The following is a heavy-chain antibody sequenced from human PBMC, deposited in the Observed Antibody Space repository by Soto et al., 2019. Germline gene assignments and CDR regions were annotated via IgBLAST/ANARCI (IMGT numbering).Heavy chain of an antibody. V-gene: IGHV4-34*01. CDR2: IYHSGST. J-gene: IGHJ6*02. CDR3: ASVRGGYYYGMDV. CDR1: SGSFSVYH. Sequence: SETLSLTCAVYSGSFSVYHWGWVRQPPGKGLEWIGEIYHSGSTKYNPSLKSRVTISVDKSKNQFSLKLSSVTAADTAVYYCASVRGGYYYGMDVWGQGTTVTVSS. D-gene: IGHD3-10*02.